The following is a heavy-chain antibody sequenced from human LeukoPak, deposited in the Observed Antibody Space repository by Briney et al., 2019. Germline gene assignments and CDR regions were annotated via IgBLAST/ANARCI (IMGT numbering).Heavy chain of an antibody. CDR1: GFTFSSYW. CDR3: ATYQGKNYGPFDH. J-gene: IGHJ4*02. V-gene: IGHV3-7*05. CDR2: IKEDGSEQ. D-gene: IGHD2-2*01. Sequence: GGSLRLSCAASGFTFSSYWMSWVRQAPGKGPEWVANIKEDGSEQYYVDSVKSRFTISRDNAKNSLSLQMNSLRAEDTAVYYCATYQGKNYGPFDHWGQGTLVTVSS.